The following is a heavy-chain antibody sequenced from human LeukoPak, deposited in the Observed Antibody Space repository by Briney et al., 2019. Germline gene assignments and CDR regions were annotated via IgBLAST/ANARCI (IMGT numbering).Heavy chain of an antibody. Sequence: KPSETLSLTCTVSGGSISSYYWNWIRQPPRKGLEWIGYIYYSGSTNYNPSLKSRVTISVNTSKNQFSLKLSSVTAADTAVYYCARTSGTSFDYWGQGTLVTVSS. CDR3: ARTSGTSFDY. CDR2: IYYSGST. V-gene: IGHV4-59*01. D-gene: IGHD1-14*01. CDR1: GGSISSYY. J-gene: IGHJ4*02.